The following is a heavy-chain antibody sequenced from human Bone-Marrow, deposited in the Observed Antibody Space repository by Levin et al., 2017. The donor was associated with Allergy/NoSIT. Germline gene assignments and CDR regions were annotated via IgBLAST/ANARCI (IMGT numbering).Heavy chain of an antibody. CDR3: ARELRLGELSPHYFDY. V-gene: IGHV3-7*01. D-gene: IGHD3-16*02. J-gene: IGHJ4*02. CDR2: IKQDGSEK. Sequence: GGSLRLSCAASGFNFSSYWMSWVRQAPGKGLEWVANIKQDGSEKYYVDSVKGRFTISRDNAKNSLYLQMNSLRAEETAVYYCARELRLGELSPHYFDYWGQGTLVTVSS. CDR1: GFNFSSYW.